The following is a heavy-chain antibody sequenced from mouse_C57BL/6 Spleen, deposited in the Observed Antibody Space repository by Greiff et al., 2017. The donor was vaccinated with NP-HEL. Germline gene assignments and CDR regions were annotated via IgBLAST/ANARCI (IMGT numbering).Heavy chain of an antibody. V-gene: IGHV1-53*01. CDR2: INPSNGGT. D-gene: IGHD5-1*01. Sequence: VQLQQSGTELVKPGASVKLSCKASGYTFTSYWMHWVKQRPGQGLEWIGNINPSNGGTNYNEKFKSKATLPVDKSCSTAYMQLSSLTSEDSAGYYCAREDLWNFDYWGQGTTLTVSS. CDR3: AREDLWNFDY. CDR1: GYTFTSYW. J-gene: IGHJ2*01.